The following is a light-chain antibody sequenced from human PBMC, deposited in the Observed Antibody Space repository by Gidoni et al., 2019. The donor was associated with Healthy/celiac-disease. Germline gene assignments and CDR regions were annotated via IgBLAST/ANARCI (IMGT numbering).Light chain of an antibody. CDR3: LQDYNYPWT. CDR1: QGIRND. V-gene: IGKV1-6*01. J-gene: IGKJ1*01. Sequence: AIQMTQSPSSLSASVGDRVTITCRASQGIRNDLGWYQQKPGKAPKLLSYSASSLQRGVPSRFSGIGFGTDFTLSISSLQPEDFATYYCLQDYNYPWTFGQGTKVEIK. CDR2: SAS.